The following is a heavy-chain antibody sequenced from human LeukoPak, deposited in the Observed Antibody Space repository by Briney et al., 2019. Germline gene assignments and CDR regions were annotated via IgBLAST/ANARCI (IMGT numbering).Heavy chain of an antibody. J-gene: IGHJ4*02. V-gene: IGHV4-34*01. D-gene: IGHD5-18*01. CDR3: AREDTAMVAFDY. CDR2: INHSGST. CDR1: GGSFSGYY. Sequence: SETLSLTCAVYGGSFSGYYWSWIRQPPGKGLEWIGEINHSGSTNYNPSLKSRVTISVDKSKNQFSLKLSSVTAADTAVYYCAREDTAMVAFDYWGQGTLVTVSS.